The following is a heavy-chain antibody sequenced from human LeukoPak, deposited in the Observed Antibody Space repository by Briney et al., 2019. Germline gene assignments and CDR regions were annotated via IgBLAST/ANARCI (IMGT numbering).Heavy chain of an antibody. Sequence: ASVKVSCKASGYTLTSYGISWVRQAPGQGLEWIGWIRVYNGNTIYAQKLQGRVTMTTDTSTSTAYMELRSLQSDDTAVYYCARAVSFSGSAVTGGAHWGQGTLVTVSS. D-gene: IGHD6-19*01. CDR2: IRVYNGNT. CDR1: GYTLTSYG. CDR3: ARAVSFSGSAVTGGAH. V-gene: IGHV1-18*01. J-gene: IGHJ4*02.